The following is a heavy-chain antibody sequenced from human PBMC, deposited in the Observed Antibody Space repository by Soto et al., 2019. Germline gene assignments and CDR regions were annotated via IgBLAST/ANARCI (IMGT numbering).Heavy chain of an antibody. Sequence: SETLSLTCTVSGDSISSNNNYWSWIRQPPGEGLEWIGFISYSGTTSYSPSLKSRVAISLDTSKNQFSLSLSSVTAADTAVYYWARGRGYSYGLDPWGQGTLVT. CDR3: ARGRGYSYGLDP. D-gene: IGHD5-18*01. CDR1: GDSISSNNNY. J-gene: IGHJ5*02. CDR2: ISYSGTT. V-gene: IGHV4-30-4*01.